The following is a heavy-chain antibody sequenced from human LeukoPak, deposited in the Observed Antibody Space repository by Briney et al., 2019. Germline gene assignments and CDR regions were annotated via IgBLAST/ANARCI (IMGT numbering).Heavy chain of an antibody. CDR3: ARLFEYSYGLNFAY. J-gene: IGHJ4*02. CDR2: ISYDGSNK. V-gene: IGHV3-30-3*01. D-gene: IGHD5-18*01. Sequence: GGPLRLSCAASGFTFSSYAMHWVRQAPGKGLEWVAVISYDGSNKYYADSVKGRFTISRDNSKNTLYLQMNSLRTEDTAVYYWARLFEYSYGLNFAYWGQGTLVTVSS. CDR1: GFTFSSYA.